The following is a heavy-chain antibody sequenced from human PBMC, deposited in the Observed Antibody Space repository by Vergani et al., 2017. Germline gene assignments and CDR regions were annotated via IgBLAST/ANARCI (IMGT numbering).Heavy chain of an antibody. V-gene: IGHV3-23*04. CDR1: GFTFSSYA. CDR3: AKRGALYYYDSSGYYNILGKVTDWYFDL. CDR2: ISGSGGST. Sequence: VQLVESAGGVVQPGGSLRLSCAASGFTFSSYAMSWVRQAPGKGLEWVSAISGSGGSTYYADSVKGRFTISRDNSKNTLYLQMNSLRAEDTAVYYCAKRGALYYYDSSGYYNILGKVTDWYFDLWGRGTLVTVSS. J-gene: IGHJ2*01. D-gene: IGHD3-22*01.